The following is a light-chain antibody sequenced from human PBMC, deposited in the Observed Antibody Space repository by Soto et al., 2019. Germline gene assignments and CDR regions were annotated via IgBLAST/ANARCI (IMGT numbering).Light chain of an antibody. CDR2: DVS. Sequence: QSVLTQPASVSGSPGQSLTISCTGTTSDVGGYNYVSWYQQHPGKAPKLMIYDVSNRPSGVSNRFSGSKSGNTASLTISGLQAEDEADYFCSSYPSSSTPVVFGGGTQLTVL. V-gene: IGLV2-14*01. J-gene: IGLJ2*01. CDR3: SSYPSSSTPVV. CDR1: TSDVGGYNY.